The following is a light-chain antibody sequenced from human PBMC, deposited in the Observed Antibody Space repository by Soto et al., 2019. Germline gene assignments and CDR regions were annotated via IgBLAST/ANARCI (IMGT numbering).Light chain of an antibody. V-gene: IGKV3-15*01. CDR1: QSVSSN. J-gene: IGKJ1*01. Sequence: EIVMTQSPATLSVSPGERATLSCRASQSVSSNLAWYQQKPGQAPRLLIYGASTRATGIPARFSGSGSGTEFTLTISSLQSEDFAVYYCQQYHNWPAVGQGTKVDIK. CDR3: QQYHNWPA. CDR2: GAS.